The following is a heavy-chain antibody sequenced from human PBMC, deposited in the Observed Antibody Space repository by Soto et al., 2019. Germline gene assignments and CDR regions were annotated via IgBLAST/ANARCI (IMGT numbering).Heavy chain of an antibody. CDR1: GYSISSGYF. J-gene: IGHJ5*02. D-gene: IGHD5-12*01. V-gene: IGHV4-38-2*01. CDR2: IYLDGTT. CDR3: VRLVDIEATIGWFDP. Sequence: SETLSLTCVVSGYSISSGYFWAFSRQPPGEGLEWIGRIYLDGTTSYNPSLNGRVTISVDTSKNQFSLKLTSVIVADTAVYYCVRLVDIEATIGWFDPWGQGTLVTVSS.